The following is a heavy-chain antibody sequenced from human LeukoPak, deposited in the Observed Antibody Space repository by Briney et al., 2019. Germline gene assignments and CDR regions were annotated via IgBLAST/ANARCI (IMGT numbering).Heavy chain of an antibody. CDR3: AKDPRAY. CDR2: ISYDGSNK. Sequence: GGSLRLSCAASGFTFSIYGMHWVRQAPGKGLEWVAVISYDGSNKYYADSVKGRFTISRDNSKNTLYLQMNSLRAEDTAVYYCAKDPRAYWGQGTLVTVSS. V-gene: IGHV3-30*18. CDR1: GFTFSIYG. J-gene: IGHJ4*02.